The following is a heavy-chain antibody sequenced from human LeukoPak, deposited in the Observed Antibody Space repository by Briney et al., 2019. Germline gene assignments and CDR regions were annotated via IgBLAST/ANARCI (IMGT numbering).Heavy chain of an antibody. CDR1: GYTFTSYD. D-gene: IGHD6-19*01. CDR2: MNPNSGNT. Sequence: GASVNVSCKASGYTFTSYDINWVRQATGQGLEWMGWMNPNSGNTGYAQKFQGRVTMTRNTSISTAYMELSSLRSEDTAVYYCAIRYSSGWYYFDYWGQGTLVTVSS. V-gene: IGHV1-8*01. J-gene: IGHJ4*02. CDR3: AIRYSSGWYYFDY.